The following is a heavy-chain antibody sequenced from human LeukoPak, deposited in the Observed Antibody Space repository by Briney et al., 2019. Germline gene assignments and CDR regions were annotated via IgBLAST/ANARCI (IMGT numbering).Heavy chain of an antibody. J-gene: IGHJ4*02. CDR1: GYTFTSYY. V-gene: IGHV1-46*01. Sequence: ASVKVSCKASGYTFTSYYMHWVRQAPGQGLEWMGIIDPSGGSTSYAQKFQGRVTMTRDTSTSTVYMELSSLRSEDTAVYYCARDLAPTGYSSSWPHYWGQGTLVTVSS. CDR2: IDPSGGST. D-gene: IGHD6-13*01. CDR3: ARDLAPTGYSSSWPHY.